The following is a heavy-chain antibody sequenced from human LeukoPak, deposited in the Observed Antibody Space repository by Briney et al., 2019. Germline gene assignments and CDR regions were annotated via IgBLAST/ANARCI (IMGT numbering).Heavy chain of an antibody. CDR2: IYYSGST. CDR3: ARFRSLYYDTSGTTFDY. CDR1: GGSISGYF. D-gene: IGHD3-22*01. J-gene: IGHJ4*02. Sequence: SETLSLTCTVSGGSISGYFWNWIRQPPGKGLEWIGYIYYSGSTNYNPSLKSRVTMSVDTSKNQFSLTLNSVTAADTAVYYCARFRSLYYDTSGTTFDYWGQGTLVTVSS. V-gene: IGHV4-59*01.